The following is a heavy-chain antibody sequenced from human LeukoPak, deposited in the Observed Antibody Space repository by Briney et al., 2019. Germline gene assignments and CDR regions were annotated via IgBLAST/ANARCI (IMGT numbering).Heavy chain of an antibody. J-gene: IGHJ4*02. CDR1: GFTVSSNY. Sequence: GGSLRLSCAASGFTVSSNYMSWVRQAPGKGLEWVSVIYSCGSTYYADSVKGRFTISRDNSKNTLYLQMNSLRAEDTAVYYCARFLGNGWSPFDYWGQGTLVTVSS. D-gene: IGHD6-19*01. CDR3: ARFLGNGWSPFDY. V-gene: IGHV3-66*01. CDR2: IYSCGST.